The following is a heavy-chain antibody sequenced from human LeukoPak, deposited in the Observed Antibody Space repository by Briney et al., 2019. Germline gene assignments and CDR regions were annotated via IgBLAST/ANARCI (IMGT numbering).Heavy chain of an antibody. D-gene: IGHD3-22*01. CDR3: ARDSKTYYYDSSGYYFDY. CDR2: IKQDGSEK. CDR1: GFTFSSHW. J-gene: IGHJ4*02. Sequence: PGGSLRLSCAASGFTFSSHWMSWVRQAPGKGLDGVANIKQDGSEKYYVDSVKGRFTISRDNAKNELYLQMNSLIAEDTAVYYCARDSKTYYYDSSGYYFDYWGQGTLVTVSS. V-gene: IGHV3-7*01.